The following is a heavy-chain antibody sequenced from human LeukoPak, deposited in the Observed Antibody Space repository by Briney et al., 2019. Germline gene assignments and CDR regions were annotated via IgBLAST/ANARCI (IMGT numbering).Heavy chain of an antibody. CDR1: GYTFTGYY. CDR2: INPNSGGT. J-gene: IGHJ3*02. CDR3: ARGSRGYCSGGSCYRGAFDI. V-gene: IGHV1-2*02. Sequence: ASVKVSCKXSGYTFTGYYMHWVRQAPGQGLEWMGWINPNSGGTNYSQKFQGRVTMTRDTSISTAYMELSRLRSDDTAVYYCARGSRGYCSGGSCYRGAFDIWGQGTMVTVSS. D-gene: IGHD2-15*01.